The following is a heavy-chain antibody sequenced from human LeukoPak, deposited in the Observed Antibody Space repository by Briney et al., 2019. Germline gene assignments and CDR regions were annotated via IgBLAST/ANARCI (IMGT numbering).Heavy chain of an antibody. D-gene: IGHD5-12*01. J-gene: IGHJ6*03. CDR1: GYSFTSYW. CDR2: IYPGDSDT. Sequence: GESLKISCKGSGYSFTSYWIGWVRQMPGKGLEWMGIIYPGDSDTRYSPSFQGQVTIPADKSISTAYLQWSSLKASDTAMYYCARLLLYSGYYYYYYMDVWGKGTTVTVSS. CDR3: ARLLLYSGYYYYYYMDV. V-gene: IGHV5-51*01.